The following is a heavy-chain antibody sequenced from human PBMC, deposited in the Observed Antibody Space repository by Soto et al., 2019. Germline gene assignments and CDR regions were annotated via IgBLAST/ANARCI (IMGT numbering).Heavy chain of an antibody. V-gene: IGHV1-69*13. J-gene: IGHJ3*02. D-gene: IGHD1-26*01. Sequence: SVKASCKASGCTFSSYAISWVRQAPGQGLEWMGGIIPIFGTANYAQKFQGRVTITADESTSTAYMELSSLRSEDTAVYYCAGIVGAAHDAFDIWGQGTMVTVSS. CDR1: GCTFSSYA. CDR3: AGIVGAAHDAFDI. CDR2: IIPIFGTA.